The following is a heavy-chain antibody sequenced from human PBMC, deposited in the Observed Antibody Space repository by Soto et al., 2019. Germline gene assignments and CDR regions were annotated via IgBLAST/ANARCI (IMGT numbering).Heavy chain of an antibody. J-gene: IGHJ6*02. Sequence: PSETLSLTCTVSGGSISNANYYWSWIRQHPGKGLEWIGYIYYTGTTYYNPSLKSRVTISVDTSKNQFSLKLSSVTAADTAVYYCASKGSSSFLIYYYYGMDVWGQGTTVTVSS. CDR2: IYYTGTT. CDR1: GGSISNANYY. V-gene: IGHV4-30-4*08. D-gene: IGHD6-6*01. CDR3: ASKGSSSFLIYYYYGMDV.